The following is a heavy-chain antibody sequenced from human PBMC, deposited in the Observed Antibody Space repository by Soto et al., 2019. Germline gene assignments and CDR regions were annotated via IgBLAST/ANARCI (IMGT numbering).Heavy chain of an antibody. CDR3: TRPYSNLPLVFDC. J-gene: IGHJ4*02. D-gene: IGHD4-4*01. CDR2: IRSKAYGGTT. V-gene: IGHV3-49*03. CDR1: GFTFGDYA. Sequence: GGSLRLSCTASGFTFGDYALNWFRQAPGKGLEWVGFIRSKAYGGTTEYAASVKGRFTISRDDSKSIAYLQMNSLQTEDTAVYYCTRPYSNLPLVFDCWGRGTLVTVSS.